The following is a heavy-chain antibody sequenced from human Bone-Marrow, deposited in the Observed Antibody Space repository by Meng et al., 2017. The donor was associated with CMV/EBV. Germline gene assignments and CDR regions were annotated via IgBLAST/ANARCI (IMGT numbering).Heavy chain of an antibody. CDR3: ALLGGIVPVITEIDGLDI. CDR2: IKQDGSEK. CDR1: GFTFSSYW. J-gene: IGHJ3*02. D-gene: IGHD2-8*01. Sequence: GESLKISCAASGFTFSSYWMGWVRQAPGKGLEWVANIKQDGSEKYYVDSVKGRFTISRDNAKNTLYLQMNSLRAEDTAVYYCALLGGIVPVITEIDGLDIWGQGTMVTVSS. V-gene: IGHV3-7*01.